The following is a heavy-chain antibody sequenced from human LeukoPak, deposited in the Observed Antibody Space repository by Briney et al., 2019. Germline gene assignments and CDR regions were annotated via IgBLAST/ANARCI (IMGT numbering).Heavy chain of an antibody. CDR3: ARAGGGYSSGWEAFDI. J-gene: IGHJ3*02. V-gene: IGHV1-2*02. Sequence: APMKVSCQASGYTFTAYYIHWVRQAPGQGLEWMGWINPASGGTSYAQKFQGRVTMTSDTSISTAYMELSRLRSDDTAVYFCARAGGGYSSGWEAFDIWGQGTMVTVSS. CDR2: INPASGGT. D-gene: IGHD5-18*01. CDR1: GYTFTAYY.